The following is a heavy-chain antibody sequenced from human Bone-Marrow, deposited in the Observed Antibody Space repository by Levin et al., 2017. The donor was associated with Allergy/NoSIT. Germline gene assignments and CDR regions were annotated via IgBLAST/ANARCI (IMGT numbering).Heavy chain of an antibody. D-gene: IGHD3-10*01. CDR2: IYYNWST. V-gene: IGHV4-31*03. CDR3: ARVLAGFDGSAMAYDY. J-gene: IGHJ4*02. Sequence: SQTLSLTCTVSGASIRSGAYYWRWVRQPPGQGLEWIGYIYYNWSTYFNPSLKSRVSISVDTSKNQFSLKLSSVTAADTADYYCARVLAGFDGSAMAYDYWGRGSLVTVSS. CDR1: GASIRSGAYY.